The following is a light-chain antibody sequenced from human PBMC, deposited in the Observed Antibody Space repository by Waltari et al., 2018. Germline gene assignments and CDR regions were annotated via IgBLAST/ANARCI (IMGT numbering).Light chain of an antibody. CDR3: QNYNSDPWT. CDR2: GSS. V-gene: IGKV1-27*01. CDR1: QGVDIY. Sequence: DFQITQSPSSLSASVGDRITITCRASQGVDIYLAWYQHKSGKAPELLVYGSSTVPSGFASRFSGSGSVTTCTLTINILQPEYFATYYCQNYNSDPWTFGQGTRVDI. J-gene: IGKJ1*01.